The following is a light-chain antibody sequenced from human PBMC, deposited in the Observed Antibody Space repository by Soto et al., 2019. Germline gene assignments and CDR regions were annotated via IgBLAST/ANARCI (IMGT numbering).Light chain of an antibody. CDR2: GAS. CDR3: HQYNNWPPWT. J-gene: IGKJ1*01. CDR1: QSVSIN. V-gene: IGKV3-15*01. Sequence: EVVMTQSPATLSVSPGERATLSCRASQSVSINLAWYQQKPGQAPRLLIFGASTRATGIPARFSGSGSGTEFPLTISSLQSEDFAVYSCHQYNNWPPWTFGQGTKVEIK.